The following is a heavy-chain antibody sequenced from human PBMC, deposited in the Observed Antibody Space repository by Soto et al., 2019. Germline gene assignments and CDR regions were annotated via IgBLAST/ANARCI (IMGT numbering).Heavy chain of an antibody. CDR1: GFNIDAYW. CDR2: INNDASRR. Sequence: GGSLRLSCEASGFNIDAYWMHWVRQAPGKGLVWVSRINNDASRRLYADSVRGRFSVSRDNARNTLYLEMNSLRGEDTAVYYCTRSDLFYSWGQGTLVTVSS. V-gene: IGHV3-74*03. J-gene: IGHJ5*01. CDR3: TRSDLFYS.